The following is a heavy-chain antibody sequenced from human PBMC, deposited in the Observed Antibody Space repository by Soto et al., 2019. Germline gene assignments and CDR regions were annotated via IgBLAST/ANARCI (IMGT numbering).Heavy chain of an antibody. V-gene: IGHV1-69*13. CDR2: ILPIFGTA. CDR1: GGTFSSYA. J-gene: IGHJ4*02. Sequence: GASVKVSCKASGGTFSSYAISWVRQAPGQGLEWMGGILPIFGTANYAQKFQGRVTITADESTSTAYMELSSLKTEDQAVYYCARDRDGYNYFDYWGQGTLVTVSS. D-gene: IGHD5-12*01. CDR3: ARDRDGYNYFDY.